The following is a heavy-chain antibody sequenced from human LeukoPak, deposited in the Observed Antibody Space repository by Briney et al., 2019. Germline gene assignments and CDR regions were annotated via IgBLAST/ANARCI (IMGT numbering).Heavy chain of an antibody. CDR1: GGSISSYY. V-gene: IGHV4-59*01. CDR3: ARERIAAAGHPFDY. CDR2: IYYSGST. J-gene: IGHJ4*02. Sequence: PSETLSLTCTVSGGSISSYYWSGIRQPPGKGLEWIGYIYYSGSTNYNPSLKSRVTISVDTSKNQFSLKLSSVTAADTAVYYCARERIAAAGHPFDYWGQGTLVTVSS. D-gene: IGHD6-13*01.